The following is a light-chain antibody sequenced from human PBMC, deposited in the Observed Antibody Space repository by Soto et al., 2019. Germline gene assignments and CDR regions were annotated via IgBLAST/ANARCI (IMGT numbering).Light chain of an antibody. J-gene: IGKJ1*01. CDR3: RQRSNWVWT. CDR2: DAS. V-gene: IGKV3-11*01. CDR1: QSVSSY. Sequence: EIVLTQSPATLSLSPGERATLSCRASQSVSSYLAWYQQKPGQAPRLLIYDASNRATGIPARFSGSGSGTAFTLTISSLEPEDFAVYYGRQRSNWVWTFGPGTKVEIK.